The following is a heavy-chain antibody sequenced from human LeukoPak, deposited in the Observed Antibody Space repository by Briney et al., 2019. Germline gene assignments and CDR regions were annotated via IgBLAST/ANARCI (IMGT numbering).Heavy chain of an antibody. CDR3: RPYYYDSSGYYFDY. Sequence: SQTLSLTCTVSGGSISSSSYYWGWIRQPPGKGLEWIGSSYYRGSTYYKPSLKSRVTISLDTSKNQSSLKLSSVTAADTAVYYRRPYYYDSSGYYFDYWGQGTLVTVSS. V-gene: IGHV4-39*07. J-gene: IGHJ4*02. CDR2: SYYRGST. D-gene: IGHD3-22*01. CDR1: GGSISSSSYY.